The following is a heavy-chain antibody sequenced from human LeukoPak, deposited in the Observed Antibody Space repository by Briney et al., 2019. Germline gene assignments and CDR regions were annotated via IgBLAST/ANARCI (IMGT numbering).Heavy chain of an antibody. CDR1: GYTFTSYD. Sequence: ASVKVSCKASGYTFTSYDINWVRQATGQGLEWMGWMNPNSGKTRYAQKFQGRDTMTMNTSISTAYMELSSLRSEATAVYYCARVREQWLGDFDYWGQGTLVTVSS. D-gene: IGHD6-19*01. J-gene: IGHJ4*02. V-gene: IGHV1-8*01. CDR3: ARVREQWLGDFDY. CDR2: MNPNSGKT.